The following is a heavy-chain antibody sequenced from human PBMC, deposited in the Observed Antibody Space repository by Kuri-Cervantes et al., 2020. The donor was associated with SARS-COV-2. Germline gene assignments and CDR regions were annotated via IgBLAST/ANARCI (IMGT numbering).Heavy chain of an antibody. J-gene: IGHJ3*02. D-gene: IGHD3-22*01. CDR3: ANLQWLLIDDAFDI. CDR2: ISGSGGST. CDR1: GFTFSSYA. V-gene: IGHV3-23*01. Sequence: GESLKITCAASGFTFSSYAMSWVRQAPGKGLEWVSAISGSGGSTYYADSVKGRFTIFRDNSKNTLYLQMNSLRAEDTAVYYCANLQWLLIDDAFDIWGQGTMVTVSS.